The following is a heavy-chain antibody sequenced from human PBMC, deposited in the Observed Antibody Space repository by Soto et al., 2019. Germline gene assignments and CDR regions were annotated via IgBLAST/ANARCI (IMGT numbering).Heavy chain of an antibody. CDR3: AKSQQWGLPLSGGIDV. V-gene: IGHV3-23*01. J-gene: IGHJ6*02. Sequence: GGSLRLSCGASGFTFSTYAMSWVRQAPGKGLEWVSAVVGGGGSTYYTDSVKGRFTISRDNSKNTLYLQMSSLRVEDTAVYYCAKSQQWGLPLSGGIDVWGQGTTVTVS. CDR2: VVGGGGST. CDR1: GFTFSTYA. D-gene: IGHD1-26*01.